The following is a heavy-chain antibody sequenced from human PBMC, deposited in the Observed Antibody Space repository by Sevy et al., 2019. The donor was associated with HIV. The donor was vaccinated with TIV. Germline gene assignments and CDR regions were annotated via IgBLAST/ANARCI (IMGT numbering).Heavy chain of an antibody. J-gene: IGHJ6*02. Sequence: SETLSLTCTVSGGSISSYYWSWIRQPAGKGLEWIGRIYTSGSTNYNPSLKSRVTMSVDTSKNQFSLKLSSVTAADTAVYYCARDNRWFGELTSYYYCGMDVWGQGTTVTVSS. V-gene: IGHV4-4*07. CDR1: GGSISSYY. CDR2: IYTSGST. D-gene: IGHD3-10*01. CDR3: ARDNRWFGELTSYYYCGMDV.